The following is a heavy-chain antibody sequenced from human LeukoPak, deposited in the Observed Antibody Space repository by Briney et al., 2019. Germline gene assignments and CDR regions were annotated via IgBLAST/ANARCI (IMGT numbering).Heavy chain of an antibody. V-gene: IGHV3-23*01. Sequence: GGSLRLSCAASGFTFSDYAMSWVRQAPGKGLEWVSAISGSGGSTYYADSVRGRFTISRDNSKNTLWLQMNSLRAEDTAVYYCARWPAYSYFDFWGQGTLVTVSS. CDR2: ISGSGGST. D-gene: IGHD2-15*01. CDR3: ARWPAYSYFDF. CDR1: GFTFSDYA. J-gene: IGHJ4*02.